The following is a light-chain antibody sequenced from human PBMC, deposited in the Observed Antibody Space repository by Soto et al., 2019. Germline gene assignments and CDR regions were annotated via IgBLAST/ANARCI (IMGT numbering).Light chain of an antibody. CDR2: AAS. CDR1: QGISSY. J-gene: IGKJ1*01. V-gene: IGKV1-8*01. CDR3: QQYYSYPRT. Sequence: AIRMTQSPSSFSASTGDRVTITCRASQGISSYLAWYQQKPGKAPKLLIYAASTLQSGVPSRFSGSGSGTDFTLTISCLQYEDFATYYCQQYYSYPRTLGQGTKVDIK.